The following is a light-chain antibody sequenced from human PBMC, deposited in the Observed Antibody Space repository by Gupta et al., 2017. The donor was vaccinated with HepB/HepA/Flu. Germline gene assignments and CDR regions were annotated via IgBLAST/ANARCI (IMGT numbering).Light chain of an antibody. CDR3: QSADTNTYHL. CDR2: KDN. J-gene: IGLJ3*02. V-gene: IGLV3-25*03. CDR1: ALPNQY. Sequence: YELTQPPSVSVSPGQTARITCSGDALPNQYAYWYQQKPGQAPVVIIYKDNERPSGIPERFSGSSSGTRATLTISGVQAEDEADYYCQSADTNTYHLFGGGTKLTVL.